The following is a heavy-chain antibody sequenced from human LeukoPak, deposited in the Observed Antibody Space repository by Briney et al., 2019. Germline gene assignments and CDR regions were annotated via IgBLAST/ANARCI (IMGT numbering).Heavy chain of an antibody. CDR3: AGYGSWGWLQYDFYY. V-gene: IGHV1-18*01. CDR1: GYTFTSYG. J-gene: IGHJ4*02. CDR2: ISAYNGNT. D-gene: IGHD5-24*01. Sequence: ASVKVSCKASGYTFTSYGISWVRQAPGQGLEWMGWISAYNGNTNYAQKLQGRVTMTTDTSTSTAYMELRSLRSDDTAVYYCAGYGSWGWLQYDFYYWGQGTLVTVSS.